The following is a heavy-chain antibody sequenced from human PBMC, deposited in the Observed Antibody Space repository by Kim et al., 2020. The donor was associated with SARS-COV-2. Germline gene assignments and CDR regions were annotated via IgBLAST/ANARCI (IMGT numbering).Heavy chain of an antibody. CDR1: GGSFSGYY. Sequence: SETLSLTCAVYGGSFSGYYWSWIRQPPGKGLEWIGEINHSGSTNYNPSLKSRVTISVDTSKNQFSLKLSSVTAADTAVYYCARGLRGYCSSTSCYRVQNWFDPWGQGTLVTVSS. D-gene: IGHD2-2*01. CDR2: INHSGST. V-gene: IGHV4-34*01. J-gene: IGHJ5*02. CDR3: ARGLRGYCSSTSCYRVQNWFDP.